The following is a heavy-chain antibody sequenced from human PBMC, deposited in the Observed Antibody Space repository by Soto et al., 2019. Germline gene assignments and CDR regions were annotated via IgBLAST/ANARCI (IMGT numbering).Heavy chain of an antibody. V-gene: IGHV1-69*13. CDR3: AREETVPTQIYLYYYGMDV. CDR2: IIPIFGTA. D-gene: IGHD4-17*01. Sequence: SVKVSCKASGGTFSSYAISWVRQAPGQGLEWMGGIIPIFGTANYAQKFQGRVTITADESTSTAYMELSSLRSEDTAVYYCAREETVPTQIYLYYYGMDVWGQGTTVTVSS. CDR1: GGTFSSYA. J-gene: IGHJ6*02.